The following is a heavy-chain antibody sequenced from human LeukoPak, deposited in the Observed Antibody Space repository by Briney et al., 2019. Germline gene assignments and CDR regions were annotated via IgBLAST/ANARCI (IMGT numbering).Heavy chain of an antibody. J-gene: IGHJ6*02. CDR1: GYTFTSYG. CDR3: ARDRASYYYYGMDV. V-gene: IGHV1-18*01. Sequence: GESLKISCKASGYTFTSYGISWVRQAPGQGLEWMGWISAYNGNTNYAQKLQGRVTMTTDTSTSTAYMELRSLRSDDTAVYYCARDRASYYYYGMDVWGQGTTVTVSS. CDR2: ISAYNGNT. D-gene: IGHD3-10*01.